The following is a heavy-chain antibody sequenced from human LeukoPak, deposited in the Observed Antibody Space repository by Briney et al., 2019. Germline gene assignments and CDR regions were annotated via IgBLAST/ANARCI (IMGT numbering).Heavy chain of an antibody. CDR3: ARDTRTGGYYYYYGMDV. Sequence: PSETLSLTCTVSGGSISSSSSYWGWIRQPPGKGLEWIGSIYYSGTTNYNPSLKSRVTISVDTSKNQFSLKLSSVTAADTAVYYCARDTRTGGYYYYYGMDVWGQGTTVTVSS. J-gene: IGHJ6*02. CDR2: IYYSGTT. V-gene: IGHV4-39*07. D-gene: IGHD3/OR15-3a*01. CDR1: GGSISSSSSY.